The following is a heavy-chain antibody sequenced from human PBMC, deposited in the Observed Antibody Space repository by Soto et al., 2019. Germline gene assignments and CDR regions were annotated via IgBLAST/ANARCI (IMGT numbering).Heavy chain of an antibody. J-gene: IGHJ4*02. Sequence: XSVKVSCKASGYTFTGYYMHWVRQAPVQGLEWMGWINPNSGGTNYAQKFQGRVTMTRDTSISTAYMELSRLRSDDTAVYYCARDRVRIAATSKVPFDYWGQGTLVTVSS. CDR3: ARDRVRIAATSKVPFDY. CDR2: INPNSGGT. V-gene: IGHV1-2*02. CDR1: GYTFTGYY. D-gene: IGHD6-6*01.